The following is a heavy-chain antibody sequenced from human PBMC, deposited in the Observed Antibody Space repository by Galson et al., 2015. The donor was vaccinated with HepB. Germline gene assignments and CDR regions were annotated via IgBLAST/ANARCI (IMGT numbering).Heavy chain of an antibody. CDR3: ARDYYGDYFFDY. CDR1: GFTFSIYS. Sequence: SLRLSCAASGFTFSIYSMNWVRQSPGKGLEWVSSISSSGSYIYYADSMKGRITISRDNAKNSVYLQMNSLRAEDTAVYYCARDYYGDYFFDYWGQGTLVTVSS. D-gene: IGHD4-17*01. CDR2: ISSSGSYI. J-gene: IGHJ4*02. V-gene: IGHV3-21*01.